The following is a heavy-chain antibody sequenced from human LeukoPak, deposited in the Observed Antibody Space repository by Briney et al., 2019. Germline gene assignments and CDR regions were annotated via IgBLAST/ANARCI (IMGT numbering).Heavy chain of an antibody. V-gene: IGHV1-69*13. D-gene: IGHD4-11*01. J-gene: IGHJ6*02. CDR3: ARHGAYSNYYYYGMDV. CDR2: IIPIFGTA. Sequence: SVKVSCKGSGGTFSSYAISWVRQAPGQGLEWMGGIIPIFGTANYAQKFQGRVTITADESTSTAYMELSSLRSEDTAVYYCARHGAYSNYYYYGMDVWGQGTTVTVSS. CDR1: GGTFSSYA.